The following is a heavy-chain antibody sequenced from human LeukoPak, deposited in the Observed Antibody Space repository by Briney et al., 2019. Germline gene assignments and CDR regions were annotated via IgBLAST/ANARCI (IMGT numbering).Heavy chain of an antibody. J-gene: IGHJ4*02. CDR2: ISASGGGT. CDR3: AKARYCPNDVCRYFDY. Sequence: GGSVSLSCAASGFTFTTYPMSWVRQARGRGLEWGSSISASGGGTYYADSVKGRFTIARDNYRSSAVLQVSSLRAEDTAVYYCAKARYCPNDVCRYFDYWGQGILVTVCS. D-gene: IGHD2-8*01. CDR1: GFTFTTYP. V-gene: IGHV3-23*01.